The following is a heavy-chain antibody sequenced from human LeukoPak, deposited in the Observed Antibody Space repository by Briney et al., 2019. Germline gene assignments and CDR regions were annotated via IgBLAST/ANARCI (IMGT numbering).Heavy chain of an antibody. CDR3: ARAVYDSSGYLNWFDP. Sequence: PSETLSLTCTVSGGSISSYYWSWIWQPPGKGLEWIGYIYYSGSTNYNPSLKSRVTISVDTSKNQFSLKLSSVTAADTAVYYCARAVYDSSGYLNWFDPWGQGTLVTVSS. D-gene: IGHD3-22*01. J-gene: IGHJ5*02. V-gene: IGHV4-59*01. CDR2: IYYSGST. CDR1: GGSISSYY.